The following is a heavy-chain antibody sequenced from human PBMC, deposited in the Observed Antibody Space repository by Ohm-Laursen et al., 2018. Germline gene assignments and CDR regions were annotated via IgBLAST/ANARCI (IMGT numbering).Heavy chain of an antibody. Sequence: TLSLTCIVSGDSISSYYWSWIRQPPGKGLEWIGYIYYSGSTNFNPSLKSRVTISVDMSKNQFSLKLSSVTAADTAVYYCARRSSSWTNIDHWGQGTLVTVFS. V-gene: IGHV4-59*08. CDR2: IYYSGST. D-gene: IGHD6-13*01. J-gene: IGHJ4*02. CDR3: ARRSSSWTNIDH. CDR1: GDSISSYY.